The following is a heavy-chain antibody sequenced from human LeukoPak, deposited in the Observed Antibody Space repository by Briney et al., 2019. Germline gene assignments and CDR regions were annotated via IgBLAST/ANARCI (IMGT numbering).Heavy chain of an antibody. J-gene: IGHJ3*02. CDR3: ARDRSVRDAFDI. D-gene: IGHD6-19*01. CDR1: GGSISSSSYY. V-gene: IGHV4-39*07. Sequence: SETLSLTCTVSGGSISSSSYYWGWIRQPPGKGLEWIGSIYYSGSTYYNPSLKSRVTISVDTSKNQFSLKLSSVTAADTAVYYCARDRSVRDAFDIWGQGTMVTVSS. CDR2: IYYSGST.